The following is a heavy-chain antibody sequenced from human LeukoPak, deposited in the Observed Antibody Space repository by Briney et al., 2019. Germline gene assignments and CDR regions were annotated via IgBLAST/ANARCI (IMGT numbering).Heavy chain of an antibody. CDR2: INWNGVST. CDR3: AKVAKYYYGSETYYFFEH. V-gene: IGHV3-20*04. D-gene: IGHD3-10*01. Sequence: GGSLRLSCAASGFTFDDYGMSWVRQVPGKGLEWVSDINWNGVSTGYADSVKGRFTISRDNAKNSLYLQMNSLRVEDTAVYYCAKVAKYYYGSETYYFFEHWGQGTPVTASS. J-gene: IGHJ4*02. CDR1: GFTFDDYG.